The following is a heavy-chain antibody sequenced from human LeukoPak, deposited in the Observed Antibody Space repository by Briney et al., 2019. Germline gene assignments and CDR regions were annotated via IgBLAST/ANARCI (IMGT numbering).Heavy chain of an antibody. CDR1: GGSISSSSYY. V-gene: IGHV4-39*02. J-gene: IGHJ5*02. CDR3: ARELNTMILRFDP. CDR2: IYYSGST. Sequence: SETLSLTCTVSGGSISSSSYYWGWIRQPPGKGLEWIGSIYYSGSTYYNPSLKSRVTISVDTSKNQFSLKLSSVTAADTAVYYCARELNTMILRFDPWGQGTLVAVSS. D-gene: IGHD3-22*01.